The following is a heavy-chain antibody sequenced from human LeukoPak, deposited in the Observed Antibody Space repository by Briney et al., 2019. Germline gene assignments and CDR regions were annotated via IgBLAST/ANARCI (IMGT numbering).Heavy chain of an antibody. Sequence: SETLSLTCTVSGGSISSSNYYWSWIRQHPGKGLEWIGYIYYSGRTYYNPSLKSRVTISVDTSKNQFSLKLSSVTAADTSVYYCAREGPKVRGPRGFDYWGQGTLVTVSS. V-gene: IGHV4-31*03. J-gene: IGHJ4*02. CDR2: IYYSGRT. CDR1: GGSISSSNYY. CDR3: AREGPKVRGPRGFDY. D-gene: IGHD3-10*01.